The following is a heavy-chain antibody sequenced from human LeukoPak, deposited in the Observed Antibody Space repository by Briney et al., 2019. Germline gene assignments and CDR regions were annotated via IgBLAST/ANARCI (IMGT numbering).Heavy chain of an antibody. Sequence: PSETLSLTCTVSGGSISSHYWSWIRQSPGKGLEWIWYIYYSGSTNYNPSLKSRVTISVDTSKNQFSLKLSSVTAADTAVYYCARDSSIAVAYWGQGTLVTVSS. CDR1: GGSISSHY. J-gene: IGHJ4*02. V-gene: IGHV4-59*11. CDR3: ARDSSIAVAY. D-gene: IGHD6-19*01. CDR2: IYYSGST.